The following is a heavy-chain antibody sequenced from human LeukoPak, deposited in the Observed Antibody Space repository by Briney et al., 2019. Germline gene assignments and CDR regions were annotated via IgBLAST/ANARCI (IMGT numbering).Heavy chain of an antibody. CDR3: ARDRAGTQSWVEFDL. CDR1: GFTVSGTY. CDR2: IYGGGGT. J-gene: IGHJ5*02. D-gene: IGHD3-10*01. V-gene: IGHV3-53*05. Sequence: GGPLRLTCAASGFTVSGTYMDWVRQAPGKGLEWVSVIYGGGGTVYADSVKGRFTISRDNSKNSLRTEDSAVYYRARDRAGTQSWVEFDLWGQGTLVTVSS.